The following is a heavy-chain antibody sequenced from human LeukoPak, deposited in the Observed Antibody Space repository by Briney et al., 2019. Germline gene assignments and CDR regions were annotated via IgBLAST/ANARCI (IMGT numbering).Heavy chain of an antibody. D-gene: IGHD1-26*01. CDR3: ARDKIVGPTNFDN. J-gene: IGHJ4*02. CDR1: GFTFSSYW. CDR2: IKQDESEK. V-gene: IGHV3-7*03. Sequence: GGSLRLSCAASGFTFSSYWMNWARQAPGKGPEWVANIKQDESEKYYVDSVKGRFTISRDNAKNSLYLQMNSLRAEDTAVYYCARDKIVGPTNFDNWGQGTLVTVSS.